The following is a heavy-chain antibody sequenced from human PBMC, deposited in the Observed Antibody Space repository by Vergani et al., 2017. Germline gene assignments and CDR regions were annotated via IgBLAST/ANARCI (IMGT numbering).Heavy chain of an antibody. CDR1: GDSIISRSYY. CDR3: ASGKYYSDSTSHFRGRYFDV. J-gene: IGHJ2*01. D-gene: IGHD3-16*01. CDR2: IYNSGNG. Sequence: QMQLQESGPGLVKASETLSLTCTVSGDSIISRSYYWGWIRQPPGKGLEWIGSIYNSGNGESSSSLKSLVTISADTSKNQFSLRLTSVTAAYTAVYYCASGKYYSDSTSHFRGRYFDVWGRGTLVTVPS. V-gene: IGHV4-39*01.